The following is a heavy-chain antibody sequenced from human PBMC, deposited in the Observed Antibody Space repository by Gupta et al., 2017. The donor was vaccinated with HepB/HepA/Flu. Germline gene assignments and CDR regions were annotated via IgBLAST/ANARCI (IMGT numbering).Heavy chain of an antibody. J-gene: IGHJ3*02. CDR1: GGSISSRSW. CDR2: IYQSAST. V-gene: IGHV4-4*02. D-gene: IGHD3-22*01. Sequence: QMQLQESGPGLVKPSGTLSLTCAVYGGSISSRSWWTWVRQPPGKGLEWIGEIYQSASTNYNPSLKSRVTISVDKSKNQFSLKLSSVTAADTAVYYCARLSSTMTVTNALDIWGQGTMVTVSS. CDR3: ARLSSTMTVTNALDI.